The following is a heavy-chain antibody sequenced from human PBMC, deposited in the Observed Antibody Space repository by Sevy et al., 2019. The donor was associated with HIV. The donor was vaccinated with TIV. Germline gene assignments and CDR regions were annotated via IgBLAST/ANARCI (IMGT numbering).Heavy chain of an antibody. V-gene: IGHV6-1*01. Sequence: SQTLSLTCAITGDSVSSNSAAWNWIRQSPSRGLEWLGRTYYRSKWYNDSSVSLRGPLTIIPDTSENRFPLHLNYVTPDDTAIYYCAGDYNGNSYFDYWGQGTLVTVSS. J-gene: IGHJ4*02. D-gene: IGHD3-10*01. CDR1: GDSVSSNSAA. CDR2: TYYRSKWYN. CDR3: AGDYNGNSYFDY.